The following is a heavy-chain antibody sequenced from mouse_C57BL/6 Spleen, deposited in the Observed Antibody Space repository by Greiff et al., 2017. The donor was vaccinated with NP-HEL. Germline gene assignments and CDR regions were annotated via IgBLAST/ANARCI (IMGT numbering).Heavy chain of an antibody. CDR2: INPNNGGT. CDR3: AREWAITTVVAPLFDY. D-gene: IGHD1-1*01. J-gene: IGHJ2*01. Sequence: LVEPGASVKMSCKASGYTFTDYNMHWVKQSHGKSLERIGYINPNNGGTSYNEKFKGKATLTVNKSSSTAYMELRSLTSEDSAVYYCAREWAITTVVAPLFDYWGQGTTLTVSS. V-gene: IGHV1-22*01. CDR1: GYTFTDYN.